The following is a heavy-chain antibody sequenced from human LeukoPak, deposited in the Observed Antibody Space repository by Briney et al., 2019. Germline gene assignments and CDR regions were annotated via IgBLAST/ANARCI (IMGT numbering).Heavy chain of an antibody. CDR3: ARDSPANRAQFDY. V-gene: IGHV3-53*01. CDR1: GFTVNSNY. J-gene: IGHJ4*02. Sequence: PGGSLRLSCAASGFTVNSNYMSWVRQAPGKGLEWVSIIYRDDTTYYADSVRGRFTISRDNSKNTLYLEMNSLRAEDTAVYYCARDSPANRAQFDYWGQGTLVTVSS. D-gene: IGHD1-14*01. CDR2: IYRDDTT.